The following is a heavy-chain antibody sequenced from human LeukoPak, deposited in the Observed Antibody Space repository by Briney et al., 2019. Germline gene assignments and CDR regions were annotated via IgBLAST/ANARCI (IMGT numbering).Heavy chain of an antibody. CDR2: IYSGGST. V-gene: IGHV3-53*01. CDR1: GFTVSSNY. CDR3: ARELGYCSGGSCTNYYYYGMDV. D-gene: IGHD2-15*01. J-gene: IGHJ6*02. Sequence: GGSLRLSCAASGFTVSSNYMSWVRQAPGKGLEWVSVIYSGGSTYYADSVKGRFTISRDNSKNTLYLQMNSLRAEDTAVYYCARELGYCSGGSCTNYYYYGMDVWGQGTTVTVSS.